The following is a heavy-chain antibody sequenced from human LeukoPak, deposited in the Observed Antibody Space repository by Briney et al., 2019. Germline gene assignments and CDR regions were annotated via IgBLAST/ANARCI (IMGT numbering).Heavy chain of an antibody. CDR1: GFTFSSYA. CDR3: AKGSSGYFFDL. V-gene: IGHV3-23*01. Sequence: GGSLRLSCAASGFTFSSYAMSWVRQAPGKGLEWVSAISGSGGSTYYADSVKGRFTISRDNSKNTLYLQMSSLRAEDTALYYCAKGSSGYFFDLWGQGTLVTVSS. CDR2: ISGSGGST. D-gene: IGHD3-22*01. J-gene: IGHJ4*02.